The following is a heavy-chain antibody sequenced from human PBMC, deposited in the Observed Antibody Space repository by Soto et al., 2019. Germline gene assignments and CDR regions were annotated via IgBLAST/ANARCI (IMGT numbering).Heavy chain of an antibody. V-gene: IGHV1-18*01. J-gene: IGHJ5*02. CDR2: INAYNGNT. Sequence: QVQLVQSGAEVKKPGASVKVSCKASGYTFTSYGISWVRQAPGQGLERMGWINAYNGNTNYAQKLQGRVTMTTDTSTSTAYMELTSLGSVDPVVYYCARALPPFDPWGQGTMVTVSS. CDR1: GYTFTSYG. CDR3: ARALPPFDP.